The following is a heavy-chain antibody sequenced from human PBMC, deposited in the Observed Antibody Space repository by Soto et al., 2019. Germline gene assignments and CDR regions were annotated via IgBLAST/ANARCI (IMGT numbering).Heavy chain of an antibody. Sequence: SGPTLVNPTETLTLTCTVSGFSLSNGKVGVSWIRQPPGKALEWLAHIFSNDEKSYRTSLKSRLTISEDTSKSQVVLTMTNVDPVDTATYYCARILFGRSVAGGYSYRDVWAKGTTVPGSS. CDR1: GFSLSNGKVG. CDR2: IFSNDEK. CDR3: ARILFGRSVAGGYSYRDV. V-gene: IGHV2-26*01. J-gene: IGHJ6*03. D-gene: IGHD6-19*01.